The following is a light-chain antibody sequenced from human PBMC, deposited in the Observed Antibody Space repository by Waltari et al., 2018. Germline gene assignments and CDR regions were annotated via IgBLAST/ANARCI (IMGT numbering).Light chain of an antibody. V-gene: IGLV3-25*03. CDR1: ALPKQY. CDR2: KDT. J-gene: IGLJ2*01. CDR3: QSADSTSTHVV. Sequence: SYELTQPPSVSVSPGQTATITCSGHALPKQYAFWYQQKPGQDPVLVTYKDTERPAGIPDRFSGSTSGTTVTLTISGVQAEDEADYYCQSADSTSTHVVFGGGTKLTVL.